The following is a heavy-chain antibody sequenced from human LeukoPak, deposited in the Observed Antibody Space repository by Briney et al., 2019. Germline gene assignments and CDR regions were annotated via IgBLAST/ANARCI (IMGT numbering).Heavy chain of an antibody. CDR3: ARDEGKWFDP. CDR2: ISSGSRII. Sequence: PGGSLRLSCAVSGFTFSSYSMNWVRQAPGKGLEWVSYISSGSRIISYADSVKGRFTISRDNVKNSLYLQMNSLRDEDTAVYHCARDEGKWFDPWGQGTLVTVSS. CDR1: GFTFSSYS. J-gene: IGHJ5*02. V-gene: IGHV3-48*02.